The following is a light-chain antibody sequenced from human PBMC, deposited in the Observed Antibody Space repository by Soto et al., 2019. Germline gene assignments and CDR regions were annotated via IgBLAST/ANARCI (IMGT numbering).Light chain of an antibody. Sequence: QSVLTQPPSGSGAPGQRVTISCTGSSSNIGAGYDVHWYQQLPGTAPKLPIYGNSNRPSGVPDRFSGSKSGTSASLAITGLQAEDEADYYCQSYDSSLSGYVFGTGTKLTVL. J-gene: IGLJ1*01. CDR3: QSYDSSLSGYV. CDR2: GNS. V-gene: IGLV1-40*01. CDR1: SSNIGAGYD.